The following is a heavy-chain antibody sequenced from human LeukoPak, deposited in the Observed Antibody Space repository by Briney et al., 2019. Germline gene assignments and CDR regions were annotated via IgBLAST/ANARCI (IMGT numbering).Heavy chain of an antibody. J-gene: IGHJ5*02. V-gene: IGHV4-59*01. Sequence: SETLSLTCTVSDGSISTYYWSWIRQSPGKGLEWIGYIHNSGSTNYNPSLKSRVTISVDTSKNQFSLKLSSVTAADTAVYYCAREILGSGSNWFDPWGQGTLVTVSS. CDR1: DGSISTYY. CDR3: AREILGSGSNWFDP. CDR2: IHNSGST. D-gene: IGHD6-19*01.